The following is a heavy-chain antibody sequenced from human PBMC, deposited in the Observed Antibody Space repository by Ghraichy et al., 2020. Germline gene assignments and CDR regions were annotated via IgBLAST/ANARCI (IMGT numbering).Heavy chain of an antibody. CDR2: ISGSGGST. D-gene: IGHD6-13*01. V-gene: IGHV3-23*01. CDR1: GFTFSSYV. Sequence: LSLTCAASGFTFSSYVLSWVRQAPGKGLEWVAAISGSGGSTYYPEPVSGRFTISRDNSKNTLYLQMNSLRVEYTAVYFCAKGIAAGTSTISYYYNGMDVWGQGTTVTVFS. CDR3: AKGIAAGTSTISYYYNGMDV. J-gene: IGHJ6*02.